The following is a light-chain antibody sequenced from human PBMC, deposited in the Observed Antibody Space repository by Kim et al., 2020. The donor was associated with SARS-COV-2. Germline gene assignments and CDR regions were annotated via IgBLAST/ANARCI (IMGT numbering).Light chain of an antibody. J-gene: IGKJ1*01. V-gene: IGKV3-15*01. CDR1: QSVSSN. CDR2: GAS. CDR3: QQYGNWPT. Sequence: LSVSPGERATLSCRASQSVSSNLAWYQQKPGQAPRLLIYGASTRATGMPVRFSGSGSGTEFTLTISSLQSEDFAVYYCQQYGNWPTFGQGTKVDIK.